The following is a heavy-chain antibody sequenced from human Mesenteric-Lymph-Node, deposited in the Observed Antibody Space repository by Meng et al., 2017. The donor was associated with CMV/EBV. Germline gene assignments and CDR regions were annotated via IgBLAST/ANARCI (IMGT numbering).Heavy chain of an antibody. CDR2: INYSGST. Sequence: VSGGSISSCGYYWRWIRQHPGKGLEWIGYINYSGSTDSNPSLKSRVTISVDTSKNQFSLKLSSLTAADTAVYYCARDSVAGSGLDCWGQGTLVTVSS. J-gene: IGHJ4*02. V-gene: IGHV4-31*02. CDR3: ARDSVAGSGLDC. CDR1: GGSISSCGYY. D-gene: IGHD6-19*01.